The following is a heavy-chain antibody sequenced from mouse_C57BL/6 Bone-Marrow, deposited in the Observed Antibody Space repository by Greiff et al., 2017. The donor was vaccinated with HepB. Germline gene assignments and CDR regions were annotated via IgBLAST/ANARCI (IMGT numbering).Heavy chain of an antibody. J-gene: IGHJ3*01. V-gene: IGHV1-81*01. D-gene: IGHD1-1*01. CDR1: GYTFTSYG. Sequence: VQLKESGAELARPGASVKLSCKASGYTFTSYGISWVKQRTGQGLEWIGEIYPRSGNTYYNEKFKGKATLTADKSSSTAYMELRSLTSEDSAVYFCARWGKIYYYERSWFAYWGQGTLVTVSA. CDR2: IYPRSGNT. CDR3: ARWGKIYYYERSWFAY.